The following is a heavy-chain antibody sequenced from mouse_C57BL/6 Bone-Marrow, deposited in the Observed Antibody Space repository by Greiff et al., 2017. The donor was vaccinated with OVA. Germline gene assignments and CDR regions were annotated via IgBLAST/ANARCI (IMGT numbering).Heavy chain of an antibody. V-gene: IGHV14-4*01. Sequence: EVKLMESGAELVRPGASVKLSCTASGFTFKDDYMHWVKQRPEQGLEWIGWIDPENGDTEYASKFQGKATITADTSSNTAYLQLSSRTSEDNAVYYCSTERGDYWGQGTSVTVSS. J-gene: IGHJ4*01. CDR3: STERGDY. CDR1: GFTFKDDY. CDR2: IDPENGDT.